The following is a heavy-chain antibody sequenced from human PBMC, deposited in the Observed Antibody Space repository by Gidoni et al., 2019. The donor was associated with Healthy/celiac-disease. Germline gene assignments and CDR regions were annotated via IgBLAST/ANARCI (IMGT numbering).Heavy chain of an antibody. CDR3: AKDSRNQLLSFSYYYYGMDV. CDR1: GFTFSSYC. D-gene: IGHD2-2*01. J-gene: IGHJ6*02. CDR2: ISYDGSNK. V-gene: IGHV3-30*18. Sequence: QVQLVESGGGVVQPGRSLRLSFAASGFTFSSYCMHWVRQAPGKGVEWVAVISYDGSNKYYADSVKGRFTISRDNSKNTLYLQMNSLRAEDTAVYYCAKDSRNQLLSFSYYYYGMDVWGQGTTVTVSS.